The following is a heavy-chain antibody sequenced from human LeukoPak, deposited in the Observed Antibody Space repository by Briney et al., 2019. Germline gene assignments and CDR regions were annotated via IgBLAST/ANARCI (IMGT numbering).Heavy chain of an antibody. CDR1: KFSFSSYW. Sequence: PGGSLRLSCAASKFSFSSYWMHWVRQAPGKGLVWVSRINSDGSRTNYADSVKGRFTISRDNAKNSLYLQMNSLRAEDTAVYYCARDQARGRYYYYYMDVWGKGTTVTVSS. CDR2: INSDGSRT. J-gene: IGHJ6*03. V-gene: IGHV3-74*01. CDR3: ARDQARGRYYYYYMDV.